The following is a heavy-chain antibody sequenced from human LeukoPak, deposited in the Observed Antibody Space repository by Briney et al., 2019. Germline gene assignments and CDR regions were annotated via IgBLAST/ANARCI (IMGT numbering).Heavy chain of an antibody. V-gene: IGHV3-23*01. D-gene: IGHD1-26*01. J-gene: IGHJ4*02. CDR2: IYGSGVSI. CDR1: GFTFKNYV. CDR3: AKDLGWELPAEAY. Sequence: GRSLRLSCVASGFTFKNYVMNWVRQAPGKGLEWLATIYGSGVSISYADSVKGRFTISRDNSNNTLYLQMNSLRAEDTAMYYCAKDLGWELPAEAYWGQGSVVTVSS.